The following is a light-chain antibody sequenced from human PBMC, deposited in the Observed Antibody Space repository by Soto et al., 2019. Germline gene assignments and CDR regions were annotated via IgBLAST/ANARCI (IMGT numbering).Light chain of an antibody. CDR1: QSVSTNY. CDR3: QQYGVSTGYT. V-gene: IGKV3-20*01. Sequence: EIVLTQSPGTLSLSPGERATLSCRASQSVSTNYLAWYQQKPGQAPRLLIYGASNRATGVPDRFSGSGSGTDFTLTISRLEPEDFAVYYCQQYGVSTGYTFAQGTKLEIK. CDR2: GAS. J-gene: IGKJ2*01.